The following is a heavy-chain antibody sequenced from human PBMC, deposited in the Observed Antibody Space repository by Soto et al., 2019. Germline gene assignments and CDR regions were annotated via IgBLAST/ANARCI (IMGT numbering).Heavy chain of an antibody. CDR3: AREYSSGWFHAFDI. D-gene: IGHD6-19*01. CDR1: GGSISSYY. J-gene: IGHJ3*02. CDR2: IYYSGST. V-gene: IGHV4-59*01. Sequence: SETLSLTCTVSGGSISSYYWSWIRQPPGKGLERIGYIYYSGSTNYNPSLKSRVTISVDTSKNQFSLKLSSVTAADTAVYYCAREYSSGWFHAFDIWGQGTMVTVSS.